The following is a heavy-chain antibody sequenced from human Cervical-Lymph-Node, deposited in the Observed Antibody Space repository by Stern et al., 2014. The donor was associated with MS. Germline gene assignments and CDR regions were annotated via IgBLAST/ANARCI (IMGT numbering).Heavy chain of an antibody. V-gene: IGHV3-21*01. CDR2: ISSGGSYI. D-gene: IGHD4-23*01. CDR3: ARGRGGNYRCYFDY. CDR1: GFTFSSSS. Sequence: EVQLVESGGGLVKPGGSLRLSCAASGFTFSSSSMNWVRQAPGKGLEWVASISSGGSYIYYADSLKGRFPISRDNAENSMELPLNSLSAEDTAVYYCARGRGGNYRCYFDYWGQGTLVTVSS. J-gene: IGHJ4*02.